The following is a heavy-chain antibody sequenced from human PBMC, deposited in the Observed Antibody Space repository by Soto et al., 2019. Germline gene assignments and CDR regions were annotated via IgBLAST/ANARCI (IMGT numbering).Heavy chain of an antibody. D-gene: IGHD4-17*01. Sequence: QVQLVQSGAEVKKPGSSVKVSCKASGGTFSSYAISWVRQAPGQGLEWMGGIIHIFGTANYAQKFQGRVTITADESTSTAYMELSSLRSEDTAVYYCARLPRMTTVSTSHFDYWGQGTLVTVSS. CDR1: GGTFSSYA. V-gene: IGHV1-69*01. CDR2: IIHIFGTA. CDR3: ARLPRMTTVSTSHFDY. J-gene: IGHJ4*02.